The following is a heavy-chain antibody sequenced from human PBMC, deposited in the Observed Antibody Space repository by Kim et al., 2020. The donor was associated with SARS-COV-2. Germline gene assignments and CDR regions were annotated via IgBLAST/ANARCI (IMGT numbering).Heavy chain of an antibody. CDR1: GFTFGDYA. J-gene: IGHJ4*02. CDR2: IRSKTFGGTT. CDR3: TRETYYYESRAYYIDS. V-gene: IGHV3-49*03. D-gene: IGHD3-22*01. Sequence: GGSLRLSCAASGFTFGDYAMSWFRQAPGKGLEWVGFIRSKTFGGTTEYAASVKGRFTISRADSKSTAYLQMNSLRTEDTAVYYCTRETYYYESRAYYIDSWGQGTLVTVSS.